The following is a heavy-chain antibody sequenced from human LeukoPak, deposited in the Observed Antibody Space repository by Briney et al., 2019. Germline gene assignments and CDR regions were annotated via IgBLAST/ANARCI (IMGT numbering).Heavy chain of an antibody. CDR2: MNPNSGNT. Sequence: RASVTVSCKASGYTFTSYDINWVRQATGQGLEWMGWMNPNSGNTVYAQKFQGRVTMTRNTSISTAYMELSSLRSEDTAVYYCARAYKPKYQLLSFDPWGQGTLVTVSS. CDR1: GYTFTSYD. CDR3: ARAYKPKYQLLSFDP. V-gene: IGHV1-8*01. D-gene: IGHD2-2*01. J-gene: IGHJ5*02.